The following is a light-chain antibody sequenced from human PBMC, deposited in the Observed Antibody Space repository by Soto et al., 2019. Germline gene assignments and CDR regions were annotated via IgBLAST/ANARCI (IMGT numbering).Light chain of an antibody. CDR3: QQYNSYSVT. V-gene: IGKV1-39*01. Sequence: DIQMTQSPSSLSASVGDRVTITCRASQSISNFLNWYQQKPGKAPKLLIYAASSFQSGVPSRFSGSGSGTDFTLTISSLQPDDFATYYCQQYNSYSVTFGQGTKVDIK. CDR2: AAS. J-gene: IGKJ1*01. CDR1: QSISNF.